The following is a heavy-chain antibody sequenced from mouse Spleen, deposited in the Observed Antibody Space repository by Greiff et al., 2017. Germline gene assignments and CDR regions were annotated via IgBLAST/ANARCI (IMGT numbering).Heavy chain of an antibody. CDR2: INPNNGGT. CDR1: GYTFTDYY. D-gene: IGHD1-1*01. V-gene: IGHV1-26*01. Sequence: VQLQQSGPELVKPGASVKISCKASGYTFTDYYMNWVKQSHGKSLEWIGDINPNNGGTSYNQKFKGKATLTVDKSSSTAYMELRSLTSEDSAVYYCARPSPHYYGSSYHYYAMDYWGQGTSVTVSS. CDR3: ARPSPHYYGSSYHYYAMDY. J-gene: IGHJ4*01.